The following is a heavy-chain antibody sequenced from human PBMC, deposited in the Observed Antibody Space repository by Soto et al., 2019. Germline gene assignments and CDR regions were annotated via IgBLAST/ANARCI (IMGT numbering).Heavy chain of an antibody. CDR1: GGSISSYY. D-gene: IGHD6-6*01. CDR2: IYYSGST. V-gene: IGHV4-59*12. CDR3: ARVGRLVGYYYYGMDV. Sequence: ASETLSLTCTVSGGSISSYYWSWIRQPPGKGLEWIGYIYYSGSTNYNPSLKSRVTISVDRSKNQFSLKLSSVTAADTAVYYCARVGRLVGYYYYGMDVWGQGTTVTVSS. J-gene: IGHJ6*02.